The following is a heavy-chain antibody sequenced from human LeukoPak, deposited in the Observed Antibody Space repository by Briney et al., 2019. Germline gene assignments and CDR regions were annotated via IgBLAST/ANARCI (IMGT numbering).Heavy chain of an antibody. J-gene: IGHJ4*02. CDR2: SSSTSRAI. D-gene: IGHD3-16*01. CDR1: AFKLSSWS. CDR3: ARVIGSYGDSAY. Sequence: GGSLRLSCTASAFKLSSWSMNRAPQAPGKGLESLSYSSSTSRAIDYADAVKGRFTISRDNAKNSLYLQMDSLRAEDTAIYYCARVIGSYGDSAYWGQGTLVTVSS. V-gene: IGHV3-48*04.